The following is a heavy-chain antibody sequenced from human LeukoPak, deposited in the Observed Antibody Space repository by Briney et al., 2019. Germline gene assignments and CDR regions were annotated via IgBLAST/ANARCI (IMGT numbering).Heavy chain of an antibody. V-gene: IGHV3-7*01. CDR3: ARDGDGHFDY. CDR1: GFSFSNYW. J-gene: IGHJ4*02. D-gene: IGHD5-24*01. Sequence: GFLRLSCAASGFSFSNYWMNWVRQPPGKGLEWVAHIRLNGGDKYYAGSVKGRFTISRDDAKNSLYLQINSLRAEDTAVYYCARDGDGHFDYWGQGTLVTVSS. CDR2: IRLNGGDK.